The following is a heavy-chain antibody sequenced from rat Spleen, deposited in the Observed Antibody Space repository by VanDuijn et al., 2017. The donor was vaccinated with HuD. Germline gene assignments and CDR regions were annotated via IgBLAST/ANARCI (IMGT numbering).Heavy chain of an antibody. CDR3: ARLNYYYDGSYYYYFDY. J-gene: IGHJ2*01. D-gene: IGHD1-12*02. Sequence: EVQLVESGGDLVQPGRSLKLSCAASGFTFSDYYMAWVRQAPKKGLEWVASISHEGKNIYYGDSVKGRFTISRDNAKSTLYLQMDSLRSEDTATYYCARLNYYYDGSYYYYFDYWGQGVMVTVSS. V-gene: IGHV5-22*01. CDR2: ISHEGKNI. CDR1: GFTFSDYY.